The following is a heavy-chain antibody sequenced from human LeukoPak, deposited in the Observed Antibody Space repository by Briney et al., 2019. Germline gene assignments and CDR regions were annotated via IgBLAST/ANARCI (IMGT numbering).Heavy chain of an antibody. J-gene: IGHJ6*02. V-gene: IGHV3-7*03. CDR3: ARNNGMDV. Sequence: GGSLRLSCAASGFTFSSYGMHWVRQVPGRGPEWVANVNRDGSETYYLDSVKGRFTISKDNAKNSLYLQMNSLRAEVTALYHCARNNGMDVWGQGTTVIVSS. CDR1: GFTFSSYG. CDR2: VNRDGSET.